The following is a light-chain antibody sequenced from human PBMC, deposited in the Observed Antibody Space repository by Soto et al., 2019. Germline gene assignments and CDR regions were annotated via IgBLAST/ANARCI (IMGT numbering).Light chain of an antibody. CDR3: QQDKHDPIT. V-gene: IGKV4-1*01. CDR1: QSLVHTSNNKNY. J-gene: IGKJ5*01. CDR2: WAS. Sequence: DIVLTQSPDAPAASPGARATINCKAGQSLVHTSNNKNYSAWHPPSKGQTPKLLIVWASTRASGVPDRVSGSAARTNFTLRIGSLQAEDVEVDYCQQDKHDPITFGQGTRLEI.